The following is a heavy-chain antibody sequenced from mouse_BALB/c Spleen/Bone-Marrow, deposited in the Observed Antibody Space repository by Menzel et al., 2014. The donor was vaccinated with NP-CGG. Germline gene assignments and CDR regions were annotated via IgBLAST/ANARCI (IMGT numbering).Heavy chain of an antibody. V-gene: IGHV1-18*01. Sequence: VQLQQPGPDLVKPGASVKISCKASGYSFTGYYMHWLKQSHGKSLEWIGRINPNNGDTHYSQRFKGKAILTVDKSSSTAYMELHSLTSEDSAVYYCARWDYGYYWAQGTTLTVSS. CDR3: ARWDYGYY. CDR2: INPNNGDT. D-gene: IGHD1-2*01. CDR1: GYSFTGYY. J-gene: IGHJ2*01.